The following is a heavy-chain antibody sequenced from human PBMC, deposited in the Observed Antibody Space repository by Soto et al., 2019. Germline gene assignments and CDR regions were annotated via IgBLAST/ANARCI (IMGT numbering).Heavy chain of an antibody. J-gene: IGHJ5*02. CDR1: SGSMNHNYW. CDR3: ARNADCETAPCYVGWFAP. V-gene: IGHV4-4*02. CDR2: ISPGGTT. D-gene: IGHD2-2*01. Sequence: SETLSLTCAVSSGSMNHNYWWSWVRQTPEKGLEWIGEISPGGTTNYNPSLKNRVAISMDKSKNQLSVWLSSVTAADTARYYCARNADCETAPCYVGWFAPWGQGTLVTVSS.